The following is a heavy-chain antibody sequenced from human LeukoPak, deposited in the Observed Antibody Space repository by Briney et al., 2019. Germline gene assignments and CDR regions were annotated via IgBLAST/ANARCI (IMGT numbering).Heavy chain of an antibody. CDR1: GGSISSYY. V-gene: IGHV4-59*08. CDR3: ARHGYYYDSSGYQTHDAFDI. Sequence: SETLSLTCTVSGGSISSYYWSWIRQPPGKGLEWIGYIYYSGSTNYNPSLKSRVTISVDTSKNQFSLKLSSVTAADTAVYYCARHGYYYDSSGYQTHDAFDIWGQGTMVTVSS. CDR2: IYYSGST. J-gene: IGHJ3*02. D-gene: IGHD3-22*01.